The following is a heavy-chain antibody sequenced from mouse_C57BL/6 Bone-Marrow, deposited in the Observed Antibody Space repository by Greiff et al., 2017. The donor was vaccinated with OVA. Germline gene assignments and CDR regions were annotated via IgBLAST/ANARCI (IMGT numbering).Heavy chain of an antibody. V-gene: IGHV1-18*01. Sequence: VQLQQSGPELVKPGASVKIPCKASGYTFTDYNMDWVKQSHGKSLEWIGDINPNNGGTIYNQKFKGKATLTVDKSSSTAYMELRSLTSEDTAVYYCATLYYGSSYYAMDYWGQGTSVTVSS. CDR2: INPNNGGT. D-gene: IGHD1-1*01. CDR3: ATLYYGSSYYAMDY. CDR1: GYTFTDYN. J-gene: IGHJ4*01.